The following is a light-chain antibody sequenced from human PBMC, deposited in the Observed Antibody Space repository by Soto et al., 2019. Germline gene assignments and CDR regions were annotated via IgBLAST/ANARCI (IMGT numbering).Light chain of an antibody. Sequence: QSALTQPASVSGSPGQSITISCTGTSTDVGGYNYVSWYQQHPGKAPKLLIYEVTNRPSGVSGRFSASKSGNTASLTISGLRAEDEADYHCQSDDSINPFGGGTKLTVL. J-gene: IGLJ3*02. CDR1: STDVGGYNY. CDR3: QSDDSINP. V-gene: IGLV2-14*01. CDR2: EVT.